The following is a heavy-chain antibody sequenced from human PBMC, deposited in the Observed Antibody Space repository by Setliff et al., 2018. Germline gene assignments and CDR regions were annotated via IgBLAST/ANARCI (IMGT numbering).Heavy chain of an antibody. J-gene: IGHJ4*02. CDR2: ISAYNGNT. Sequence: ASVKVSCKASGNRFTDYNVHWVRQAPGQGLEWMGWISAYNGNTNYAQKLQGRVTMTTDTSTSTAYMELRSLTTDDTAVYFCTRSRGPRVVLAADFDFWGQGTLVTVSS. CDR3: TRSRGPRVVLAADFDF. V-gene: IGHV1-18*04. D-gene: IGHD3-16*01. CDR1: GNRFTDYN.